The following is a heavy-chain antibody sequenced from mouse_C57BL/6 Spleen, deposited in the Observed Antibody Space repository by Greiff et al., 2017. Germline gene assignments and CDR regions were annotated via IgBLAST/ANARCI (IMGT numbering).Heavy chain of an antibody. CDR1: GHNLPRYL. V-gene: IGHV1-69*01. D-gene: IGHD1-1*01. J-gene: IGHJ2*01. CDR3: ARRGPLRYFDY. Sequence: QVPLQQPGAELVIPGASVKLSCKASGHNLPRYLVHRVKPRPGQGLEWVGEIDPSDCFSNYNQKFKGKSTLTVDKSSSTAYMQLSSLTSEDSAVYYCARRGPLRYFDYWGQGTTLTVSS. CDR2: IDPSDCFS.